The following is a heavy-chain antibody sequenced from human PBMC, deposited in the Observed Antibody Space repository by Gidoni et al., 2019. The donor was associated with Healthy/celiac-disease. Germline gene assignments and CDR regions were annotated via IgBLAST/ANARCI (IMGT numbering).Heavy chain of an antibody. Sequence: QVQLQQWGAGLLKPSETLSLTCAVYGKSFSGYYWSWIRQPPWKGLEWIGEINHSGTTNDNPSRKSRVTISVDTSKNQFSLKLSSVTAADTAVYYCARVFAAGTGERGRWFDPWGQGTLVTVSS. CDR2: INHSGTT. V-gene: IGHV4-34*01. D-gene: IGHD7-27*01. CDR3: ARVFAAGTGERGRWFDP. CDR1: GKSFSGYY. J-gene: IGHJ5*02.